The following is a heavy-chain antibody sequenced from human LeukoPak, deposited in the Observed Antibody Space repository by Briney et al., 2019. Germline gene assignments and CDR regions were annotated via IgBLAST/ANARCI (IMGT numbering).Heavy chain of an antibody. CDR1: GGSISSYY. CDR2: IYTSGST. CDR3: TRSPGLLWFGELLSNNWFDP. Sequence: SETLSLTCTVSGGSISSYYWSWIRQPPGKGLEWIGRIYTSGSTNYNPSLKSRVTISVDTSKNQFSLKLSSVTAADTAVYYCTRSPGLLWFGELLSNNWFDPWGQGTLVTVSS. J-gene: IGHJ5*02. D-gene: IGHD3-10*01. V-gene: IGHV4-4*08.